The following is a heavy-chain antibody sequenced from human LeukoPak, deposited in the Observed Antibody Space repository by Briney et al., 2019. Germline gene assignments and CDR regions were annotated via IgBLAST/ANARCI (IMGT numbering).Heavy chain of an antibody. CDR3: ARDRSAQLVDY. D-gene: IGHD6-13*01. CDR1: GYTFNTYG. J-gene: IGHJ4*02. Sequence: ASVKVSCKASGYTFNTYGITWVRQAPGQGLEWMGWISGYNGKTKYAQKLQDRVTMTTDTSTTTAYMELRSLRSDDTAVYYCARDRSAQLVDYWGQGTLVTVSS. V-gene: IGHV1-18*01. CDR2: ISGYNGKT.